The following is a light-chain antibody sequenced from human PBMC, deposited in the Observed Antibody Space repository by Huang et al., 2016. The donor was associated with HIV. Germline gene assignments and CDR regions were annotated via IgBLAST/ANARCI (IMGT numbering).Light chain of an antibody. Sequence: DVVLTQSPLSLPVTLGQPASISCSSSQSLLYSDGNTYLNWFQQRPGQSPRRLIYKVANRDSGVPDRFSGRGSGSDFTLKISKVEAEDVAVYYCMQGTHWPPITFGQGTRLEIK. CDR2: KVA. CDR1: QSLLYSDGNTY. J-gene: IGKJ5*01. V-gene: IGKV2-30*01. CDR3: MQGTHWPPIT.